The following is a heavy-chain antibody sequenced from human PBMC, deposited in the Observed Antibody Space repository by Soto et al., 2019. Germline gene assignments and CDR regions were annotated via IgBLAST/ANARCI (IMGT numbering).Heavy chain of an antibody. CDR3: ARERYYDYVWGSYRYTAPDSFDY. CDR2: ISAYNGNT. CDR1: GYTFTSYG. J-gene: IGHJ4*02. D-gene: IGHD3-16*02. V-gene: IGHV1-18*01. Sequence: ASVKVSCKASGYTFTSYGISWVRQAPGQGLEWMGWISAYNGNTNYAQKLRGRVTMTTDTSTSTAYMELRSLRSDDTAVYYCARERYYDYVWGSYRYTAPDSFDYWGQGTLVTVSS.